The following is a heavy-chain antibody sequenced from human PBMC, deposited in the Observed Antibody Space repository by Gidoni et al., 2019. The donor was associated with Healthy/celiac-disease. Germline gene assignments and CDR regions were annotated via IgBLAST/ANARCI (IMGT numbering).Heavy chain of an antibody. CDR1: GFTFSSYN. J-gene: IGHJ6*02. Sequence: EVQLVESGGGLVQPGGSLRLSCAASGFTFSSYNLNWVLQAPGKGLEWGSEISSRSRTRYDADAGKGRFTIYRDKAKNSLYRQRNSRRDEDTAVDDGARGVRWFGELLDNQYDYYGMDVWGQGTTVTVSS. CDR2: ISSRSRTR. CDR3: ARGVRWFGELLDNQYDYYGMDV. D-gene: IGHD3-10*01. V-gene: IGHV3-48*02.